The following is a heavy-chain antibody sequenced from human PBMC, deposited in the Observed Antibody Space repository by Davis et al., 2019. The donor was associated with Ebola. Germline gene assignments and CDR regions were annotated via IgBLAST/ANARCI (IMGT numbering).Heavy chain of an antibody. Sequence: PGGSLRLSCAASGFTFSTFAMAWVRQAPGKGLEWVSVISGDGDDTYYTDSVKGRFTISRDNFKNTLNLQMNSLGVEDTAVYYRAKAVGRAAYYSTYMDVWGKGTMVTVSS. V-gene: IGHV3-23*01. CDR1: GFTFSTFA. D-gene: IGHD1-26*01. CDR2: ISGDGDDT. CDR3: AKAVGRAAYYSTYMDV. J-gene: IGHJ6*03.